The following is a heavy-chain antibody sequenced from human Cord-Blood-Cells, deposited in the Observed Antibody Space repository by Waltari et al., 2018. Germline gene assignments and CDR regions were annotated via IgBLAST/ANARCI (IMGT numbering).Heavy chain of an antibody. CDR2: IIYDGSNK. J-gene: IGHJ4*02. V-gene: IGHV3-30*04. D-gene: IGHD4-17*01. CDR1: GFTFSSYA. Sequence: QVQLVESGGGVVQPGRSLRLSCAASGFTFSSYAMHWVRQAPGKGLEWVAVIIYDGSNKYYADSVKGRFTISRDNSKNTLYLQMNSLRAEDTAVYYCAREGPGTTVTYYFDYWGQGTLVTVSS. CDR3: AREGPGTTVTYYFDY.